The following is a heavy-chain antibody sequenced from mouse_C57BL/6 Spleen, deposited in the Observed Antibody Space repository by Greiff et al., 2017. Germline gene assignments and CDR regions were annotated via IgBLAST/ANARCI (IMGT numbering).Heavy chain of an antibody. CDR3: AIKLHGRGDYAMDY. D-gene: IGHD1-1*01. Sequence: QVQLKQPGAELVKPGASVKMSCKASGYTFTSYWITWVKQRPGQGLEWIGDIYPGSGSTNYNEKFKSKATLTVDTSSSTAYMQLSSLTSEDSAVYYCAIKLHGRGDYAMDYWGQGTSVTVSS. CDR2: IYPGSGST. CDR1: GYTFTSYW. J-gene: IGHJ4*01. V-gene: IGHV1-55*01.